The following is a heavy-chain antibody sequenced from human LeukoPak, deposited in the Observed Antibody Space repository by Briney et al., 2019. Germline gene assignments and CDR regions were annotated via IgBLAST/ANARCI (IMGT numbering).Heavy chain of an antibody. CDR3: ARSTMIAPRGAFDI. CDR2: ISSSRSYI. J-gene: IGHJ3*02. Sequence: PGGSLRLSCAASGFTFSTYSMSWVRQAPGKGLEWVSSISSSRSYIYYADSVKGQFTISRDNAKKSLYLQMSSLRVEDTALYYCARSTMIAPRGAFDIWGQGTMVTVSS. D-gene: IGHD3-22*01. V-gene: IGHV3-21*01. CDR1: GFTFSTYS.